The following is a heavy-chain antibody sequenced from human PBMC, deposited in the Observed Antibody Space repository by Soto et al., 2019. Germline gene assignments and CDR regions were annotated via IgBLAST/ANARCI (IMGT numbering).Heavy chain of an antibody. D-gene: IGHD3-10*01. CDR2: ISSSSSTI. J-gene: IGHJ4*02. CDR3: ARDRGSWNYFAH. Sequence: EVQLVESGGGLVQPGGSLRLSCAASGFTFSSYSMNWVRQAPGKGLEWVSYISSSSSTIYDADSVKGRFTISRDNAKNSLYLQRNSLRDEDTAGHYCARDRGSWNYFAHWGQGTLGNV. V-gene: IGHV3-48*02. CDR1: GFTFSSYS.